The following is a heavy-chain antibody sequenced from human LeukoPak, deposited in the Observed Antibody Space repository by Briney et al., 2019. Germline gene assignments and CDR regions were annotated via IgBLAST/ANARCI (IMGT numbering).Heavy chain of an antibody. Sequence: GESLKISCKGSGYSFTSYWIGWVRQMPGKGLEWMGIIYPGDSDTRYSPSFQGQVTISADKSISTAYLQWSSLKASDTAMYYCASSSKRYTSGWTPFDYWGQGTLVTVSS. CDR1: GYSFTSYW. CDR3: ASSSKRYTSGWTPFDY. CDR2: IYPGDSDT. J-gene: IGHJ4*02. V-gene: IGHV5-51*01. D-gene: IGHD6-19*01.